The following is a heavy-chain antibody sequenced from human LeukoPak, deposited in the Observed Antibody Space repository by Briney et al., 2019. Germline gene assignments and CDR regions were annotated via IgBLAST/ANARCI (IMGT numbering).Heavy chain of an antibody. J-gene: IGHJ4*02. Sequence: PGGSLRLSCAASGFTFSSYAMHWVRQAPGKGLEWVAVISYDGSNKYYADSVKGRFTISRDNSKNTLYLQMNSLRAEDTTIYYCARGLSIAAQGLYYWGQGTLVTVSS. CDR3: ARGLSIAAQGLYY. V-gene: IGHV3-30-3*01. CDR1: GFTFSSYA. D-gene: IGHD6-6*01. CDR2: ISYDGSNK.